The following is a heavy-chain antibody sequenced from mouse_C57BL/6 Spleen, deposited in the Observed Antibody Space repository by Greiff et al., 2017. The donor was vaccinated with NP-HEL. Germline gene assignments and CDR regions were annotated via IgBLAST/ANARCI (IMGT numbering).Heavy chain of an antibody. Sequence: VQLQQSGPELVKPGASVKMSCKASGYTFTDYNMHWVKQSHGKSLEWIGYINPNNGGTSYNQKFKGKATLTVNKSSSTAYMELRSLTSEDSAVYYCARKRIYYGNYDYAMDYWGQGTSVTVSS. V-gene: IGHV1-22*01. CDR1: GYTFTDYN. CDR2: INPNNGGT. CDR3: ARKRIYYGNYDYAMDY. J-gene: IGHJ4*01. D-gene: IGHD2-1*01.